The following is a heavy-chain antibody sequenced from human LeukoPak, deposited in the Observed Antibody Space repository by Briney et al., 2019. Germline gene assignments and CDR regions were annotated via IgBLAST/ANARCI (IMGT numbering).Heavy chain of an antibody. CDR3: ARRGVIAGRGYYFDL. J-gene: IGHJ2*01. V-gene: IGHV5-51*01. Sequence: HGESLKISCAGSGYNFARYWIAWVRQAPGKGLEYMGIIYAGDSDTTYSPSFQGQVIISADKSVDSAYLQWNSLKASDTGIYYCARRGVIAGRGYYFDLWGRGTLVTVSS. D-gene: IGHD1-20*01. CDR2: IYAGDSDT. CDR1: GYNFARYW.